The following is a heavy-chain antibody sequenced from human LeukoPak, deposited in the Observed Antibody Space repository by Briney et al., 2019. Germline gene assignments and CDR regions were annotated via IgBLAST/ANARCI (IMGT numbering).Heavy chain of an antibody. D-gene: IGHD3-3*02. J-gene: IGHJ4*02. Sequence: WASVKVTCTASGFPVTSYYINWVRQAPGQGLEWMGWISAYDSHTNYAQSLQGRVTFTTDTSTPTAYMELRSLRSDDTAVYYCVRGDTARAFYHFAYWGQGTLVTVSS. CDR3: VRGDTARAFYHFAY. CDR2: ISAYDSHT. CDR1: GFPVTSYY. V-gene: IGHV1-18*04.